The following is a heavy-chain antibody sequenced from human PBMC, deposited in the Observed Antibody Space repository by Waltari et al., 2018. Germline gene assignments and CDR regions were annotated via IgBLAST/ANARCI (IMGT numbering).Heavy chain of an antibody. V-gene: IGHV4-59*08. CDR1: GGSISGYG. Sequence: QVQLQESGPGLVKPSETLSLTCTVSGGSISGYGWSWIRQPPRKGLEWIGDIENGGSTKYNPSPKSRFAVSVDMSKNQVSLRLSSVTAADTAVYYCARRTGFLDVYYYYGMDVWGQGTTVTVSS. CDR2: IENGGST. J-gene: IGHJ6*02. CDR3: ARRTGFLDVYYYYGMDV. D-gene: IGHD3-3*01.